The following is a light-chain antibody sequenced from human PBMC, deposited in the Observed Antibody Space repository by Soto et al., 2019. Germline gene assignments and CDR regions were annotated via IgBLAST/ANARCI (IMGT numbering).Light chain of an antibody. CDR3: QQLNSYPVT. CDR2: AAS. V-gene: IGKV1-9*01. J-gene: IGKJ4*01. Sequence: DIQLTQSPSLLSASVGDRVTITCRASQGFSSNLAWYQQKPGKAPKLLLYAASTLQSGVPSRFSGSGYGTEFTLTISSLQAEDFATYYCQQLNSYPVTFGGGTKVEIK. CDR1: QGFSSN.